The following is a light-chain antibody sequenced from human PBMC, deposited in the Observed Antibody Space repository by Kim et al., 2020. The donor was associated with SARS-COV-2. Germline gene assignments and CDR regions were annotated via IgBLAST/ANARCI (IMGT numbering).Light chain of an antibody. CDR1: SSDVGGYNY. Sequence: LTQPASVSGSPGQSITISCTGTSSDVGGYNYVSWYQQYPGKAPKLMIYDVSKRPSGVSNRFSGSKSGNTASLTISGLQADDEADYYCSSYTSSSTYVFGTGTKVTVL. V-gene: IGLV2-14*01. CDR2: DVS. J-gene: IGLJ1*01. CDR3: SSYTSSSTYV.